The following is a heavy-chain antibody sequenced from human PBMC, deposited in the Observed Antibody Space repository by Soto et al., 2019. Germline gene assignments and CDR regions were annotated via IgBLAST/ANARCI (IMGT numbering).Heavy chain of an antibody. V-gene: IGHV1-69*02. CDR1: GGTFSSYT. J-gene: IGHJ4*02. CDR2: IIPILGIA. CDR3: ARLTTVVTPGIDY. Sequence: QVQLVQSGAAVKKPGSSVKVSCKASGGTFSSYTISWVRQAPGQGLEWMGRIIPILGIANYAQKFQGRVTITADKSTSTAYMELSSLRSEDTAVYYCARLTTVVTPGIDYWGQGTLVTVSS. D-gene: IGHD4-17*01.